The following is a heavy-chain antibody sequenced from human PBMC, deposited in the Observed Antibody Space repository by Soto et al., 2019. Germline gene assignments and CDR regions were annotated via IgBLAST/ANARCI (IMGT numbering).Heavy chain of an antibody. CDR1: GGTFNNYA. CDR3: ASFDGTLVRGGRSSPYEMDV. Sequence: QVLLVQSGPEVKKPGSSVKVSCKASGGTFNNYAINWVRQAPGKGLEWMGGIIPTFGTGNHAQKVQGRVTITADESTTTAYMELNSLRSEDTAIYYCASFDGTLVRGGRSSPYEMDVWGPGTTVIVSS. D-gene: IGHD3-10*01. CDR2: IIPTFGTG. V-gene: IGHV1-69*01. J-gene: IGHJ6*02.